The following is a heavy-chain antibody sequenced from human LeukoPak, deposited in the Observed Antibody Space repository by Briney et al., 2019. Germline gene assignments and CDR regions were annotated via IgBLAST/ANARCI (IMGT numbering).Heavy chain of an antibody. CDR3: ASSGGSGDCFDP. J-gene: IGHJ5*02. D-gene: IGHD2-15*01. V-gene: IGHV1-69*05. CDR1: GGTFSSYA. Sequence: SVKVSCKASGGTFSSYAISWVRQAPGQGLEWMGGIIPIFGTANYAQKFQGRVTITTDESTSTAYMELSSLRSEDTAVYYCASSGGSGDCFDPWGQGTLVTVSS. CDR2: IIPIFGTA.